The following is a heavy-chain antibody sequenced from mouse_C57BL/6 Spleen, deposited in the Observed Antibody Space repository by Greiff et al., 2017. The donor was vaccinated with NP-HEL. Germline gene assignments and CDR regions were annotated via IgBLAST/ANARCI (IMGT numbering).Heavy chain of an antibody. CDR1: GYAFSSSW. D-gene: IGHD1-1*01. Sequence: QVQLQQSGPELVKPGASVKISCKASGYAFSSSWMNWVKQRPGKGLEWIGRLYPGAGDTNYNGKFKGKATLTADKSSSTANMQLSSLTSEDSAVYVCAREITTVVADYFDYWGKGTTLTVSS. V-gene: IGHV1-82*01. CDR3: AREITTVVADYFDY. J-gene: IGHJ2*01. CDR2: LYPGAGDT.